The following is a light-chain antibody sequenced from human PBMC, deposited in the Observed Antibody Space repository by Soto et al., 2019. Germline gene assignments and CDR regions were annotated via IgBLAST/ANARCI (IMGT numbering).Light chain of an antibody. CDR2: GDT. CDR3: QSFDSSLSALL. Sequence: QSVLTQPPSVSGAPGQRVTISCTGTSSNIGAGYDVHWYQQLPGTAPKLLISGDTNRPSGVPDRLSGSKSGTSASLAITGLRAADEADYYCQSFDSSLSALLFGGGTKLTVL. CDR1: SSNIGAGYD. J-gene: IGLJ3*02. V-gene: IGLV1-40*01.